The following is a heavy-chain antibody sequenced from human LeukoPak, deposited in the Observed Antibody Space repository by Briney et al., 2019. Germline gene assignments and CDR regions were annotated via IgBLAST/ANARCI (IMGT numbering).Heavy chain of an antibody. CDR1: GYTFTNYW. D-gene: IGHD2-15*01. J-gene: IGHJ4*02. CDR3: ARSFTLAATLED. Sequence: GESLKISCKGSGYTFTNYWIAWARQMPGKGLEWMGIINPGDSDTRYSPSFQGHVTISADKSITTAYLQWSSLKASDTAMYYCARSFTLAATLEDWGQGTLVTVSS. CDR2: INPGDSDT. V-gene: IGHV5-51*01.